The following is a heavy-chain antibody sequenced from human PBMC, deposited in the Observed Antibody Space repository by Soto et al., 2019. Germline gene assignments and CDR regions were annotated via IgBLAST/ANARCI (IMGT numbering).Heavy chain of an antibody. CDR2: VFSNDEK. CDR3: ARIQGGPPYYYYYGMDV. V-gene: IGHV2-26*01. D-gene: IGHD3-16*01. J-gene: IGHJ6*02. CDR1: GFSLSNDRMG. Sequence: SGPTLVNPTETLTLTCTVSGFSLSNDRMGVSWIRQPPGEALEWLAHVFSNDEKSYSASLKSRLTISKDTSKSQVILTVTDMDPVDTATYYCARIQGGPPYYYYYGMDVWGQGTTVTVYS.